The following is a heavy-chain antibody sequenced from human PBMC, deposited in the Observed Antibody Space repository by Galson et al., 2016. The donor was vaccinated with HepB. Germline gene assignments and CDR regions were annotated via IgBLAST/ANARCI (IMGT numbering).Heavy chain of an antibody. J-gene: IGHJ4*02. V-gene: IGHV4-59*08. CDR2: IYYSGST. CDR1: GGFISSYY. Sequence: SETLSLTCTVSGGFISSYYWSWIRQPPGKGLEWIGYIYYSGSTNYNPSLKSRVTISVDTSKNQFSLKLSSVTAADTAVYYCARHSSGWNPLDYWGQGTLVTVSS. D-gene: IGHD6-19*01. CDR3: ARHSSGWNPLDY.